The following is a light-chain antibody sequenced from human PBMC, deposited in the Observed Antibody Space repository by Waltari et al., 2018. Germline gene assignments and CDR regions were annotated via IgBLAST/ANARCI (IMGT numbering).Light chain of an antibody. Sequence: DTVLTQSPGTMSLSPGARATIPCRASQSVNSNYLAWYQQGPGQAPRLLIFGASSSATGIPDRFSGSGSGTDFTLTIRRLEPEDVAVYYCQQYVSSPGTFGQGTKVEIK. CDR1: QSVNSNY. V-gene: IGKV3-20*01. CDR3: QQYVSSPGT. J-gene: IGKJ1*01. CDR2: GAS.